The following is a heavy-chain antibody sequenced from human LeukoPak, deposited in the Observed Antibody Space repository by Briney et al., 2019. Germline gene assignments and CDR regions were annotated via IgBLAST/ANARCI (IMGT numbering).Heavy chain of an antibody. V-gene: IGHV1-18*01. D-gene: IGHD3-3*01. Sequence: ASVKVSCKASGYIFTSYGISWVRQAPGQGLEWMGWISAYNGNTNYAQKLQGRVTMTTDTSTSTAYMELRSLRSDDTAVYYCARDSVDFWSGYYYYYYYGMDVWGQGTTVTVSS. CDR3: ARDSVDFWSGYYYYYYYGMDV. CDR1: GYIFTSYG. CDR2: ISAYNGNT. J-gene: IGHJ6*02.